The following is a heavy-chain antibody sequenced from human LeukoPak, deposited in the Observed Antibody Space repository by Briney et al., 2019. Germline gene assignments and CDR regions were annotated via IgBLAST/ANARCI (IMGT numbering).Heavy chain of an antibody. V-gene: IGHV1-2*02. Sequence: GASVKVSCKASGYTFTGYYMHWVRQAPGQGLEWMGWINPNSGGTNYAQKFQGRVTMTRDTSISTAYMELSRLRSDDTAVYYCARDAELLWFGELSSRWFDYWGQGTLVTVSS. J-gene: IGHJ4*02. CDR3: ARDAELLWFGELSSRWFDY. CDR2: INPNSGGT. D-gene: IGHD3-10*01. CDR1: GYTFTGYY.